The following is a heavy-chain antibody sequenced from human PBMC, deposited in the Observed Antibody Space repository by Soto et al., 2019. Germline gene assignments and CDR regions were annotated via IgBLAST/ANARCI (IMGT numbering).Heavy chain of an antibody. D-gene: IGHD2-2*01. Sequence: SVKVSCKASGYTLTGNYMHWVRQAPGQGLEWMGWINPNSGGTNYAQKFQGWVTMTRDTSISTAYMELSRLRSDDTAVYYCARAPLGYCISTSCYAAYFDYWGQGTLVTVSS. J-gene: IGHJ4*02. CDR1: GYTLTGNY. V-gene: IGHV1-2*04. CDR3: ARAPLGYCISTSCYAAYFDY. CDR2: INPNSGGT.